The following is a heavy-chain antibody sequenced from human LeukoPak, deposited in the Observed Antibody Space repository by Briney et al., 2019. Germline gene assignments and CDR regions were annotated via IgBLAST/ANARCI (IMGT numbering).Heavy chain of an antibody. CDR1: GFTFSNYA. CDR2: ITSGGST. J-gene: IGHJ4*02. Sequence: GGSLRLSCAASGFTFSNYAMNWVRQAPGKGLEWVSVITSGGSTYYADSVKGRFTISRDNSKNTLYLQMNSLRAEDTAVYYCAKCLPVVGDRNRAFDYWGQGTLVTVSS. CDR3: AKCLPVVGDRNRAFDY. V-gene: IGHV3-23*01. D-gene: IGHD2-21*02.